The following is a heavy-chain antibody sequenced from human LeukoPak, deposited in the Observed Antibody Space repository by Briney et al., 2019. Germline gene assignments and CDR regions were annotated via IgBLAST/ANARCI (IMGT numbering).Heavy chain of an antibody. D-gene: IGHD3-3*01. Sequence: GGSLRLSCAASGFTFSSYAMHWVRQAPGKGLEWVAVISYDGSNKYYADSVKGRFTISRDNSKNTLYLQMNSLRAEDTAVYYCARVGQYYDFWSGFDYWGQGTLVTVSS. V-gene: IGHV3-30-3*01. CDR1: GFTFSSYA. CDR2: ISYDGSNK. CDR3: ARVGQYYDFWSGFDY. J-gene: IGHJ4*02.